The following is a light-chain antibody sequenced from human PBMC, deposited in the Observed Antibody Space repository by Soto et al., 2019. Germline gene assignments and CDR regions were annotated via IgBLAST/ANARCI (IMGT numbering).Light chain of an antibody. Sequence: DIQMTQSPSSLSASVGDRVTITCRASQSISSYLNWYQQKPGKAPKLLIYAASSLQSGVPSRFSGSGSWTDFTLTISSLQPEDFATYYCHQSYSTPLYTFGQGTKLEIK. V-gene: IGKV1-39*01. CDR1: QSISSY. J-gene: IGKJ2*01. CDR3: HQSYSTPLYT. CDR2: AAS.